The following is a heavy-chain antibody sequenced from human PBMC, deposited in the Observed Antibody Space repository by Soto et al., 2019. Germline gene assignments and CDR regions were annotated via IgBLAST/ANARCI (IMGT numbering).Heavy chain of an antibody. CDR1: GYRFTTHY. V-gene: IGHV1-2*06. D-gene: IGHD5-18*01. Sequence: ASVKVSCKASGYRFTTHYIHWVRQAPGQGLEWMGRMNVGTGGTTYAHKFQGRVTMTRDTSIRTAYLEVSSVKSDDTAMYYCARDGNFALRGYSFGFDFWGQGTLLTVSS. CDR2: MNVGTGGT. J-gene: IGHJ4*02. CDR3: ARDGNFALRGYSFGFDF.